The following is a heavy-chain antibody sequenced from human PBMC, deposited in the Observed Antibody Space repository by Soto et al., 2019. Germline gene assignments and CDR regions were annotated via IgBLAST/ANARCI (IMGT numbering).Heavy chain of an antibody. CDR2: IIPIFGTA. V-gene: IGHV1-69*12. J-gene: IGHJ6*02. D-gene: IGHD5-12*01. CDR3: ASGRRDIVASYGLDV. Sequence: QVQLVQSGAEVKKPGSSVKVSCKASGGTFSNYAMTWVRQAPGQGLEWMGGIIPIFGTANYAQKFQGRVTIPADESTSTAYMELSSLRSDDKAVYYCASGRRDIVASYGLDVWGQGTTVTVSS. CDR1: GGTFSNYA.